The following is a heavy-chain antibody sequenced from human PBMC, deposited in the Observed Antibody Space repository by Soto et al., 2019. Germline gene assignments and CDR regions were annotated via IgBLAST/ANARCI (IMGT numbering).Heavy chain of an antibody. CDR2: ISPAGTNQ. CDR3: ARENSRISPRLFQH. D-gene: IGHD6-6*01. Sequence: GGALRLSCVASGFIFSDYAMHWARQAPGKGLEWVALISPAGTNQYYADSAKGRFTISRDNSKNTLYLQMNSLRPEDTGLYYCARENSRISPRLFQHWGHGTLVTVSS. J-gene: IGHJ1*01. CDR1: GFIFSDYA. V-gene: IGHV3-30-3*01.